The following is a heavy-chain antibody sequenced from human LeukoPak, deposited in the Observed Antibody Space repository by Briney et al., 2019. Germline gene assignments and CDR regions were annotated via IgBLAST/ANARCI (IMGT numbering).Heavy chain of an antibody. CDR3: TRDRRVLSGYYDY. D-gene: IGHD3-22*01. J-gene: IGHJ4*02. CDR2: IKSKAYGGKT. Sequence: PGGSLRLSCTASGFSFGDYAMSWFRQAPGKGLEWVGFIKSKAYGGKTEYAAFVKGRFTVSRDDSKNIAYLQMNSLKTEDTAVYYCTRDRRVLSGYYDYWGQGTLVTVSS. CDR1: GFSFGDYA. V-gene: IGHV3-49*03.